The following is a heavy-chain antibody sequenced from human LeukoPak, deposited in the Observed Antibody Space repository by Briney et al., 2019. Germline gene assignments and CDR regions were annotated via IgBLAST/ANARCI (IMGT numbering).Heavy chain of an antibody. Sequence: GASVKVSCKASGGTFSSYAISWVRQAPGQGLEWMGGIIPIFGTANYAQKFQGRVTITADESTSTAYMELSSLRSEDTAMYYCARPSGSYHNYFDYWGQGTLVTVSS. CDR2: IIPIFGTA. J-gene: IGHJ4*02. CDR1: GGTFSSYA. V-gene: IGHV1-69*13. CDR3: ARPSGSYHNYFDY. D-gene: IGHD1-26*01.